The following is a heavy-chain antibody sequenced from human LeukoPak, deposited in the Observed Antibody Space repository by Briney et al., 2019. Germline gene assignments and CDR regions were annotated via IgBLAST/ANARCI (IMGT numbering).Heavy chain of an antibody. CDR3: VRGSRGILWFGELLGFDY. Sequence: PGGSLRLSCAASGFTFSSYGMHWVRQAPGKGLEWVAVIWYDGSNKYYADSVKGRFTISRDNSKNTLYLQMNSLRAEDTAVYYCVRGSRGILWFGELLGFDYWGQGTLVTVSS. D-gene: IGHD3-10*01. CDR1: GFTFSSYG. V-gene: IGHV3-33*01. CDR2: IWYDGSNK. J-gene: IGHJ4*02.